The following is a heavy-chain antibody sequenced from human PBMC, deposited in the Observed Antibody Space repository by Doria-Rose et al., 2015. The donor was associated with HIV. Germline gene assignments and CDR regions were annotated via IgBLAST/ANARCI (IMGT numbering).Heavy chain of an antibody. CDR1: GVSLSSPGMG. D-gene: IGHD6-13*01. Sequence: QFTLKESGPVLVRPTETLTLTCTVSGVSLSSPGMGVSWIRQPPGQALEWLANIFSDDERSYKTSLKSRLTISRGTSKSQVVLTMTDMDPVDTATYYCARIKSSRWYHKYYFDFWGQGTLVIVSA. V-gene: IGHV2-26*01. CDR3: ARIKSSRWYHKYYFDF. J-gene: IGHJ4*02. CDR2: IFSDDER.